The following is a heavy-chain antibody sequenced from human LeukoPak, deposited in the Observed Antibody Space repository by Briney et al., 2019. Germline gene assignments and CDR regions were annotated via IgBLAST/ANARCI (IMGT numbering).Heavy chain of an antibody. Sequence: GGSLRLSCAASGFTFSSYGMHWVRQAPGKGLEWVAAISYDGSNKYYADSVKGRFTISRDNSKNTLYLQMNSLRAEDTAVYYCAKVGHLQLVLDYWGQGTLVTVSS. D-gene: IGHD6-13*01. CDR3: AKVGHLQLVLDY. CDR2: ISYDGSNK. V-gene: IGHV3-30*18. J-gene: IGHJ4*02. CDR1: GFTFSSYG.